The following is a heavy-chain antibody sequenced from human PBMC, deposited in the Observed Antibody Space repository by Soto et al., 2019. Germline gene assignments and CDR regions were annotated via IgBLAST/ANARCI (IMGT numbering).Heavy chain of an antibody. CDR2: ISYDGSNK. Sequence: QVQLVESGGGVVQPGRSLRLSCAASGFTFSSYGMHWVRQAPGKGLEWVAVISYDGSNKYYADSVKGRFTISRDNSKNTLYLQMNSLRAEDMAVYYCAKDNCISTSCYRLYNWFDPWGQGTLVTVSS. CDR3: AKDNCISTSCYRLYNWFDP. CDR1: GFTFSSYG. V-gene: IGHV3-30*18. D-gene: IGHD2-2*01. J-gene: IGHJ5*02.